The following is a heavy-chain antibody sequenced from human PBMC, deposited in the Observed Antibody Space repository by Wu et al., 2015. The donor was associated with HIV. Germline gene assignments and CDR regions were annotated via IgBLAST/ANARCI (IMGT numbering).Heavy chain of an antibody. CDR1: GYNFTNYD. D-gene: IGHD5-18*01. J-gene: IGHJ1*01. CDR2: MKPKSGDT. CDR3: AKADQRGYDYGHWELRFR. Sequence: QVQLVQSGAEMKKPGASVKVSCKASGYNFTNYDINWVKLSPGQGLEWMGWMKPKSGDTGYALTFLGRVKMTRDISTNTAYLELSNLRSDDTALYFCAKADQRGYDYGHWELRFRGDQGTRGHC. V-gene: IGHV1-8*02.